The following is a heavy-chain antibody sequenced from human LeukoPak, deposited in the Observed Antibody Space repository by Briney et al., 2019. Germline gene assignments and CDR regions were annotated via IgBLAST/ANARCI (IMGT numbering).Heavy chain of an antibody. Sequence: GGSLRLSCAASGFTFSSYAMSWVRQAPGKGLEWVSGISSSGGSTSYADSAKGRFTISRDNSKNTLYLQMNSLRAEGTAVHYCAKAPTAGNSYYGMDVWGQGTTVTVSS. D-gene: IGHD6-13*01. V-gene: IGHV3-23*01. CDR1: GFTFSSYA. CDR2: ISSSGGST. CDR3: AKAPTAGNSYYGMDV. J-gene: IGHJ6*02.